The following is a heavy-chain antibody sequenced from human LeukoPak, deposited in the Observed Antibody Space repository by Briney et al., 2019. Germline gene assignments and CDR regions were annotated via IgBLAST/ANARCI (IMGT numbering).Heavy chain of an antibody. CDR3: ARDHLMSPGAKLYYYGMDV. D-gene: IGHD2-8*01. CDR1: GGSFSGYY. CDR2: IYSGGST. J-gene: IGHJ6*02. V-gene: IGHV3-66*01. Sequence: PSETLSLTCAVYGGSFSGYYWSWIRQPPGKGLEWVSVIYSGGSTYYADSVKGRFTISRDNSKNTLYLQMNSLRAEDTAVYYCARDHLMSPGAKLYYYGMDVWGQGTTVTVSS.